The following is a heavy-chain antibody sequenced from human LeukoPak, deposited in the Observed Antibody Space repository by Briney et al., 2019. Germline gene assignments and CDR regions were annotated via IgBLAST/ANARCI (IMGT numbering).Heavy chain of an antibody. D-gene: IGHD3-9*01. CDR3: ARDSQYYDILTGYPKLHDAFDS. CDR1: GGSISSYY. CDR2: IYTSGST. J-gene: IGHJ3*02. V-gene: IGHV4-4*07. Sequence: SETLSLTCTVSGGSISSYYWSWIRQPAGKGLEWIGRIYTSGSTNYNPSLKSRVTMSVDTSKNQFSLKLSSVTAADTAVYYCARDSQYYDILTGYPKLHDAFDSWGQGTMVTVSS.